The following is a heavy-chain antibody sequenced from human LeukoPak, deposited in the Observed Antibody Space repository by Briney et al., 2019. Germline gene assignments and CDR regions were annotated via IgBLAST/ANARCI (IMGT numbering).Heavy chain of an antibody. CDR2: IYHSGNT. J-gene: IGHJ3*02. V-gene: IGHV4-30-2*01. Sequence: TLETLSLTCAVSGGSMSSGGYSWSWIRQPPGKGLEFIGYIYHSGNTYYIPSLKSRVTISVDRSKNQLSLKLTSVTAADTAVYYCARVYSYGLSAFDIWGQGTMVTVSS. D-gene: IGHD5-18*01. CDR1: GGSMSSGGYS. CDR3: ARVYSYGLSAFDI.